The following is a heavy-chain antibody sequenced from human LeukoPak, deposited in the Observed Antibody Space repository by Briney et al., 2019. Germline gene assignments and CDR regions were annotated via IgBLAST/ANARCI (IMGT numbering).Heavy chain of an antibody. CDR2: INPNSGGT. CDR3: ARDRAPYCSGGSCDFDP. CDR1: GYTFTGYY. V-gene: IGHV1-2*06. D-gene: IGHD2-15*01. J-gene: IGHJ5*02. Sequence: ASVKLSCKASGYTFTGYYMHWVRQAPGQGLEWMGRINPNSGGTNYAQKFQGRVTMTRDTSISTAYMELSRLRSDDTAVYYCARDRAPYCSGGSCDFDPWGQGTLVTVSS.